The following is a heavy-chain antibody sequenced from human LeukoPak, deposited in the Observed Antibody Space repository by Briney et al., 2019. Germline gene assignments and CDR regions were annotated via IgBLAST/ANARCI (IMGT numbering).Heavy chain of an antibody. D-gene: IGHD5-12*01. V-gene: IGHV4-31*03. J-gene: IGHJ4*02. CDR2: IYYSGST. Sequence: SETLSLTCTVSGGSISSGGYYRSWIRQHPGKGLEWIGYIYYSGSTYYNPSLKSRVTISVDRSKNQFSLKLSSVTAADTAVYYCASQRRPHGYSGYDTRDYWGQGTLVTVSS. CDR1: GGSISSGGYY. CDR3: ASQRRPHGYSGYDTRDY.